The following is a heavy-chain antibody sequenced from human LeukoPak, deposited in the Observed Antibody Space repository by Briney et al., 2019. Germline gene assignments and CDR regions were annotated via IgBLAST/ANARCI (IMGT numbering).Heavy chain of an antibody. CDR1: GFSFSGHW. Sequence: GGSLRLSCTASGFSFSGHWMHWARRLPGKGLVWVSRISPTGSTTSYADSVKGRFTVSRDNAKNTLYLQVNNLRAEDTAVYYCARGPNSNWSGLDFWGQGTLLTVSS. CDR3: ARGPNSNWSGLDF. CDR2: ISPTGSTT. V-gene: IGHV3-74*01. J-gene: IGHJ4*02. D-gene: IGHD6-6*01.